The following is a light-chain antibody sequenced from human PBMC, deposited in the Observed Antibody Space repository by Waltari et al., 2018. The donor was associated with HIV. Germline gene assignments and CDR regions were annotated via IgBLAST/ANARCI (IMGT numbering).Light chain of an antibody. V-gene: IGLV2-23*01. CDR1: SSDVGSYNL. Sequence: QSALTQPASVSGSPGQSITISCTGTSSDVGSYNLVSWYQQHPGKAPKVMIYEGSKRPSGVSNPFSGSKSGNTDSLTISGLQAEDEADYYCCSYTGSSTRRPYVFGTGTKVTGL. CDR3: CSYTGSSTRRPYV. J-gene: IGLJ1*01. CDR2: EGS.